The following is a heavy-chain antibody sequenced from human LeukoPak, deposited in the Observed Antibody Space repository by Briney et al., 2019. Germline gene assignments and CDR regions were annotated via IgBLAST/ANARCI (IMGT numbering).Heavy chain of an antibody. Sequence: PGGSLRLSCAASGFTFNTYGMHWVRQAPGKGLEWVAFIRYDGSNKYYADSVKGRFTISRDNSKNTLYLQMNSLRAEDTAVYYCAARERGIAVAGTDWGQGTLVTVSS. J-gene: IGHJ4*02. D-gene: IGHD6-19*01. CDR2: IRYDGSNK. CDR3: AARERGIAVAGTD. CDR1: GFTFNTYG. V-gene: IGHV3-30*02.